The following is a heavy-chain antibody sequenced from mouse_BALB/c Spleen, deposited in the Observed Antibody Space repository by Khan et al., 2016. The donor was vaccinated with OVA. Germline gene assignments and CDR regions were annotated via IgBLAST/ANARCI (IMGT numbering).Heavy chain of an antibody. CDR3: ARGNYYGYYFDY. D-gene: IGHD1-1*01. CDR1: GYSITSGYA. Sequence: EVKLLESGPGLVKPSQSLSLTCTVTGYSITSGYAWNWIRQFPGNKLEWMGYISYSGVPSYTQSLKSRISITRDTSKNQFFLQLNSVTTEDTATYYCARGNYYGYYFDYWGQGTTLTVSS. J-gene: IGHJ2*01. CDR2: ISYSGVP. V-gene: IGHV3-2*02.